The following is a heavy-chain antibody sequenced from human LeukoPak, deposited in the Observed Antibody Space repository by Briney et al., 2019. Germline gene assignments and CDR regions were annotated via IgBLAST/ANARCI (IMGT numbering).Heavy chain of an antibody. Sequence: PSETLSLTCAVYGGSFSGYYWSWIRQPPGKGLEWIGEINHSGSTNYNPSLKSRVTISVDTSKNQFSLKLSSVTAADTAVYYCASTPSLARGHPRTDWGQGTLVTVSS. CDR3: ASTPSLARGHPRTD. J-gene: IGHJ4*02. V-gene: IGHV4-34*01. D-gene: IGHD2-15*01. CDR1: GGSFSGYY. CDR2: INHSGST.